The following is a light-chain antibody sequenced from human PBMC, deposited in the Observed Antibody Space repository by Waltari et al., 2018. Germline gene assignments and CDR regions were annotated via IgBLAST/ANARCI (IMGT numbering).Light chain of an antibody. CDR2: EVT. V-gene: IGLV2-23*02. CDR1: NRDVGNYNL. J-gene: IGLJ1*01. Sequence: QSGLAQPASASGSPGQSIHTPCTGTNRDVGNYNLLSWYQQRPGKAPTLLIYEVTKRAPGTSDRFSASKSGNTASLSISGLQAQEDEADYYCCSYVGLGTYVFGTGTKVTV. CDR3: CSYVGLGTYV.